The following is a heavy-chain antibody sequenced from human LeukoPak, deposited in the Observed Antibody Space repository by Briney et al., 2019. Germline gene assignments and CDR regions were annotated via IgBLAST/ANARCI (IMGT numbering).Heavy chain of an antibody. CDR3: ASRGRLSWYSSGGYAFDP. D-gene: IGHD6-19*01. J-gene: IGHJ5*02. CDR1: GGSLSGYY. V-gene: IGHV4-34*01. CDR2: INHSGST. Sequence: SETLSLTCAVYGGSLSGYYWSWIRQPPGKGLEWIGEINHSGSTNYNPSLQSRVTISVDTSKNQCSLKLSSVTDADTAVYYCASRGRLSWYSSGGYAFDPWGQGTLVTVSA.